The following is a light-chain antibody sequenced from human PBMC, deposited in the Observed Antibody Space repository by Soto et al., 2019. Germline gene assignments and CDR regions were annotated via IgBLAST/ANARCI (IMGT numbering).Light chain of an antibody. CDR3: AAWDDRLNGWV. V-gene: IGLV2-14*02. CDR2: EGT. Sequence: QSALTQPASVSGPPGQSITISCTGTSSDVGSDYLVSWYQQYPGKAPKLILYEGTKRPSGVSDRFSGSKSGTSASLAISGLQSEDEADYYCAAWDDRLNGWVFGGGTKLTVL. CDR1: SSDVGSDYL. J-gene: IGLJ3*02.